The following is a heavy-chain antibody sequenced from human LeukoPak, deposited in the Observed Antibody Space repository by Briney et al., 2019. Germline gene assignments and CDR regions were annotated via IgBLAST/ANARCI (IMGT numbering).Heavy chain of an antibody. V-gene: IGHV3-30-3*01. J-gene: IGHJ4*02. D-gene: IGHD6-19*01. Sequence: GGSLRLSCAASGFTLSSYAMHWVRQAPGKGLEWVAVISYDGSNKYYADSVKGRFTISRDNSKNTLYLQMNSLRAEDTAVYYCARCSPPIAVAGSGGWDYWGQGTLVTVSS. CDR2: ISYDGSNK. CDR1: GFTLSSYA. CDR3: ARCSPPIAVAGSGGWDY.